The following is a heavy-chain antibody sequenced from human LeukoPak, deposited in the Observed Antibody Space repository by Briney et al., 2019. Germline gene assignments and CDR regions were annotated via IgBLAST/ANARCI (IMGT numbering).Heavy chain of an antibody. V-gene: IGHV4-59*08. Sequence: PSQTLSLTCTVSGGSISSYYWSWIRQPPGKGLEWIGFIYYSGSTHYNPSLKSRVTISLDTSKNQFSLKLTSVTAADTAVYFCAKHAEDNACTTTSHPCNWFDPWGQGTLVTVSS. D-gene: IGHD2-2*01. J-gene: IGHJ5*02. CDR1: GGSISSYY. CDR2: IYYSGST. CDR3: AKHAEDNACTTTSHPCNWFDP.